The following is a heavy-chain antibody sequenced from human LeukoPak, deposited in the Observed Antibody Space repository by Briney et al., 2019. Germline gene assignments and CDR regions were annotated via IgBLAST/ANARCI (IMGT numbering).Heavy chain of an antibody. CDR2: IYYSGST. Sequence: PETLSLTCTVSGGSISSSSYYWGWIRQPPGKGLEWIGSIYYSGSTYYNPSLKSRVTISVDTSKNQFSLKLSSVTAADTAVYYCARDQAAYGEYYFDYWGQGTLVTVSS. CDR3: ARDQAAYGEYYFDY. D-gene: IGHD3-10*01. J-gene: IGHJ4*02. CDR1: GGSISSSSYY. V-gene: IGHV4-39*07.